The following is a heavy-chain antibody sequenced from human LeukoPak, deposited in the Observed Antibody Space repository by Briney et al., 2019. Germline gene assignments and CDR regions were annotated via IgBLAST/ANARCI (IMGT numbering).Heavy chain of an antibody. CDR2: INGDGRIT. CDR1: GFXFSPYW. D-gene: IGHD6-13*01. Sequence: PGGSLRLSCGASGFXFSPYWMHWVRQVPGKGLVWVARINGDGRITTYADSVKGRFTISRDNAKHALYLQMNSLRADDTAVYYCTRDREQEPTYDYWGQGALVTASS. J-gene: IGHJ4*02. V-gene: IGHV3-74*01. CDR3: TRDREQEPTYDY.